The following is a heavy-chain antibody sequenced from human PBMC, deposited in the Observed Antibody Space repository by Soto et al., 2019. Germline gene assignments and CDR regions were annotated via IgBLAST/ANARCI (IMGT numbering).Heavy chain of an antibody. CDR1: GLTFSSYA. D-gene: IGHD3-22*01. V-gene: IGHV3-23*01. J-gene: IGHJ4*02. CDR2: ISGSGIST. CDR3: AKNSESSAYSSFDY. Sequence: EVQLLESGGGLVQPGGSLRLSCAASGLTFSSYAMSWVRQAPGKGLEWVSGISGSGISTYYADSVKARFTISRDNSKNTLYLQMTSLTAEDTAVYYCAKNSESSAYSSFDYWGQGTLVTVSS.